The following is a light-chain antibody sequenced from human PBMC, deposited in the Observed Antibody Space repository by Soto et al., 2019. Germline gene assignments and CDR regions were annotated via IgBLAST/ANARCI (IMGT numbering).Light chain of an antibody. V-gene: IGKV1-6*01. Sequence: AIEMTQSPSSLSASVGDRVTITCRASQDIRYELGWYQQKPGKAPTLLIYASSTLQSGVPSRFRGSWFGTDVTLTISSRQPEDFATYFCLQDSKYPRTFGQGTKVEI. CDR2: ASS. CDR1: QDIRYE. J-gene: IGKJ1*01. CDR3: LQDSKYPRT.